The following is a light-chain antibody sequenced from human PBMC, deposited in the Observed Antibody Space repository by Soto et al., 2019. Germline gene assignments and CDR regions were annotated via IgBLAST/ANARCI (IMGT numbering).Light chain of an antibody. CDR2: DND. Sequence: QSVLTQPPSMSAAPGQKVTISCSGSTSNIENNYVSWYQHLPGTAPKLLIYDNDERPSGIPDRFSGSKSGTSATLGITGLQIGDEADYYCGAWDNSLSGLLFGGGTKLTVL. J-gene: IGLJ2*01. CDR1: TSNIENNY. V-gene: IGLV1-51*01. CDR3: GAWDNSLSGLL.